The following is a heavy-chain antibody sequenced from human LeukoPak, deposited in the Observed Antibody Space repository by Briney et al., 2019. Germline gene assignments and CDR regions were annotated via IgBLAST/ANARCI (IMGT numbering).Heavy chain of an antibody. CDR3: ARDRYCASSTCPGAFDL. Sequence: PGGSLRLSCAASGLTLNYNWITWVRQAPGKGLEWVGRIKSISDGGTRDYAAPVKGRFTMSRDDSRNTVYLQMSSLKTEDTAVYYCARDRYCASSTCPGAFDLWGQGTVVTVSS. CDR2: IKSISDGGTR. V-gene: IGHV3-15*01. D-gene: IGHD2-2*01. CDR1: GLTLNYNW. J-gene: IGHJ3*01.